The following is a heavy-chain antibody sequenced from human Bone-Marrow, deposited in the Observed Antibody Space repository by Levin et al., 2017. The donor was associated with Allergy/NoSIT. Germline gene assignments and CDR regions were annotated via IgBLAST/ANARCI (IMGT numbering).Heavy chain of an antibody. J-gene: IGHJ3*02. D-gene: IGHD3-16*01. V-gene: IGHV4-34*01. CDR2: INQSGST. CDR3: ARAPTTETFGDYIWGSRRLGGFDI. Sequence: PSETLSLTCAVYGGSFSGYYWSWIRQSPGKGLEWIGEINQSGSTNYNPNLKSRVTILVDTSKNQFSLKLRSVAAADTALYYCARAPTTETFGDYIWGSRRLGGFDIWGQGTMVSVSS. CDR1: GGSFSGYY.